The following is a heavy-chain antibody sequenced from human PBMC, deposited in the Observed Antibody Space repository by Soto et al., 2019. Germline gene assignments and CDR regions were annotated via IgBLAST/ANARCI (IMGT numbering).Heavy chain of an antibody. D-gene: IGHD2-2*01. Sequence: SETLSLTCAIYGGSFSGYYWSWIRQPPGKGLEWIGEINHSGSTNYNPSLKSRVTISVDTSKNQFSLKLTSVTAADTAVYYCARGGYCSSTSCSPGFDPWGQGTLVTVSS. CDR1: GGSFSGYY. CDR3: ARGGYCSSTSCSPGFDP. V-gene: IGHV4-34*01. J-gene: IGHJ5*02. CDR2: INHSGST.